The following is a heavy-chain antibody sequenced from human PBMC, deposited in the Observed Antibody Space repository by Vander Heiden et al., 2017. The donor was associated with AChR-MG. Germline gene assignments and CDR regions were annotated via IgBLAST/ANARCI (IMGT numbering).Heavy chain of an antibody. CDR2: IKSKTDGGTT. J-gene: IGHJ4*02. CDR1: GFTFSNAW. Sequence: EVQLVESGGGLVKPGGSLRLPCAASGFTFSNAWMSWVRQAPGKGLEWVGRIKSKTDGGTTDYAAPVKGRFTISRDDSKNTLYLQMNSLKTEDTAVYYCTTGGVYGDDFDYWGQGTLVTVSS. D-gene: IGHD4-17*01. V-gene: IGHV3-15*01. CDR3: TTGGVYGDDFDY.